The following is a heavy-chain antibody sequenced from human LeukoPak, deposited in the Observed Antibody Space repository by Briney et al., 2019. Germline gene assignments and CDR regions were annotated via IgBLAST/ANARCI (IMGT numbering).Heavy chain of an antibody. J-gene: IGHJ6*03. CDR3: ARAYGGNTYYYYYYMDV. CDR2: IYYSGST. CDR1: GGSISSSSYY. V-gene: IGHV4-39*07. Sequence: PSETLSLTCTVSGGSISSSSYYWGWLRQPPGKGLEWIGSIYYSGSTNYNPSLKSRVTISVDTSKNQFSLKLSSVTAADTAVYYCARAYGGNTYYYYYYMDVWGKGTTVTVSS. D-gene: IGHD4-23*01.